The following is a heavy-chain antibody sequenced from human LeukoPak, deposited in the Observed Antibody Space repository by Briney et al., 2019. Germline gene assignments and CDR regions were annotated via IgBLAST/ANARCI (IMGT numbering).Heavy chain of an antibody. J-gene: IGHJ4*02. CDR3: ARGMTLGLSFDY. V-gene: IGHV3-48*04. Sequence: GGSLRLSCAASGFTFSSYSMNWVRQAPGKGLEWVSYISSSSTIYYADSVKGRFTISRDNAKNSLYLQMNSLRAEDTAVYYCARGMTLGLSFDYWGQGTLVTVSS. D-gene: IGHD4/OR15-4a*01. CDR1: GFTFSSYS. CDR2: ISSSSTI.